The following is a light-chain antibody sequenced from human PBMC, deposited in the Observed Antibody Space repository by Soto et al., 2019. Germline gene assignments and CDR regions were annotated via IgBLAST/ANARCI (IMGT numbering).Light chain of an antibody. V-gene: IGKV3-11*01. CDR1: QSVSSY. CDR2: DAS. CDR3: QQRSNWPPVT. Sequence: EIMLTQSPATLSLSPGERATLSCRASQSVSSYLAWYQQKPGQAPRLLIYDASNRATGIPAMFSGSGSGTDLTLPISSLEPDDFAIYYCQQRSNWPPVTFGGGTKVEIK. J-gene: IGKJ4*01.